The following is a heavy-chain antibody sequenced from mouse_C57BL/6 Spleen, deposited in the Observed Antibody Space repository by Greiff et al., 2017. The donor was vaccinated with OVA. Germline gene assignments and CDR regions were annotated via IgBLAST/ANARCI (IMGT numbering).Heavy chain of an antibody. CDR1: GFTFSSYA. CDR2: ISDGGSYT. CDR3: ARLDYDVFDY. D-gene: IGHD2-4*01. J-gene: IGHJ2*01. V-gene: IGHV5-4*03. Sequence: EVKLEESGGGLVKPGGSLKLSCAASGFTFSSYAMSWVRQTPEKRLEWVATISDGGSYTYYPDNVKGRFTISRDNAKNNLYLQMSHLKSDDTAMYYCARLDYDVFDYWGQGTTLTVSS.